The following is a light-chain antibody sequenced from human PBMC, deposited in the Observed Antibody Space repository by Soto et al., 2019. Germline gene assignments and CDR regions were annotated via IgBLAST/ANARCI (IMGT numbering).Light chain of an antibody. V-gene: IGKV3-15*01. CDR2: AAS. CDR3: HQYDDWPLTWT. Sequence: EIVMTQSPATLSVSPGDRATLSCRASQSVSNNLAWYQQKPGQAPWLLIFAASTRATGVPARFSGSGSGTDFTLTISSLQSEDFAVYYCHQYDDWPLTWTFAQGTKVDI. CDR1: QSVSNN. J-gene: IGKJ1*01.